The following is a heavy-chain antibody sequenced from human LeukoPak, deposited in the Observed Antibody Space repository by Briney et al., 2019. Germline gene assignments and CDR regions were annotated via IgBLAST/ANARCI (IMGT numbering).Heavy chain of an antibody. V-gene: IGHV4-61*10. CDR3: ARRISNY. CDR1: GGSISSGSYY. CDR2: INHSGST. Sequence: SETLSLTCTVSGGSISSGSYYWSWIRQPAGKGLEWIGEINHSGSTNYNPSLKSRVTISVDASKNQFSLKLSSVTAADTAVYYCARRISNYWGQGTLVTVSS. J-gene: IGHJ4*02.